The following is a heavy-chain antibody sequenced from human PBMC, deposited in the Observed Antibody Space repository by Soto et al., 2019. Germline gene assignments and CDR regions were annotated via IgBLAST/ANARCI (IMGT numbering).Heavy chain of an antibody. Sequence: EVQLLESGGGLVQPAGSLRLSCAASGFTFSSYAMSWVRQAPGKGLEWVSAISGSGGSTYYADSVKGRFTISRDNSKNTLYLQMNSLRAEDTAVYYCAKSGGKWLRLHYFDYWGQGTLVTVSS. CDR2: ISGSGGST. CDR3: AKSGGKWLRLHYFDY. J-gene: IGHJ4*02. D-gene: IGHD5-12*01. CDR1: GFTFSSYA. V-gene: IGHV3-23*01.